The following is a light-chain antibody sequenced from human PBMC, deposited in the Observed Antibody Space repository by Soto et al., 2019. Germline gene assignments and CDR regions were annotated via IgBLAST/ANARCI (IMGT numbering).Light chain of an antibody. Sequence: QSVLTQPPSASGTPGQRVTISCSGSSSKNGSKNVNWYQQLPGTAPKLLIYSNNQRPSGVPDRFSGSKSGTSASLAISVLQSEDEADYYCAEWDDSLNVLYVFGTGTKVTVL. CDR3: AEWDDSLNVLYV. V-gene: IGLV1-44*01. CDR1: SSKNGSKN. CDR2: SNN. J-gene: IGLJ1*01.